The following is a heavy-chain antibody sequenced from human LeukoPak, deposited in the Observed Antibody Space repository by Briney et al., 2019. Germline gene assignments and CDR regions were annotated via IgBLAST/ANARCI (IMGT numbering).Heavy chain of an antibody. J-gene: IGHJ4*02. D-gene: IGHD6-13*01. CDR1: GFTFSSYA. CDR3: ARDSSSWYIDY. CDR2: ISYDGSNK. V-gene: IGHV3-30-3*01. Sequence: GRSLRLSCAASGFTFSSYAMHWVRQAPGKGLEWVAVISYDGSNKYYADSVKGRFTISRDNSKNTLYLQMNSLRAEDTAVYYCARDSSSWYIDYWGQGTLVTVSS.